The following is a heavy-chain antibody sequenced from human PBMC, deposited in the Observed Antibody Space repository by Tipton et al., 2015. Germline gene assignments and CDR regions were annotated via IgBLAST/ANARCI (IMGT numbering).Heavy chain of an antibody. D-gene: IGHD6-19*01. CDR2: ISYNGYT. V-gene: IGHV4-59*01. CDR1: GGSISGFY. Sequence: TLSLTCVVSGGSISGFYWSWIRQPPGKGLEWIGYISYNGYTNYDPSLKSRVTISLDKSKNQFPLNVTSVTAADTAVYYCARAVAGAFDYWGQGTLVTVSS. CDR3: ARAVAGAFDY. J-gene: IGHJ4*02.